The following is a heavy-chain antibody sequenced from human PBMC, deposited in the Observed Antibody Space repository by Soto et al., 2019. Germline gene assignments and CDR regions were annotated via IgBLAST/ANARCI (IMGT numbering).Heavy chain of an antibody. CDR1: GYTFTSYA. Sequence: PSVKVSCKASGYTFTSYAMHWVRQAPGQRLEWMGWINAGNGNTKYSQKFQGRVTITRDTSASTAYMELSSLRSEDTAVYYCAAKIGDIVVVPAAPDAFDIWGQGTMVTVSS. CDR2: INAGNGNT. D-gene: IGHD2-2*01. CDR3: AAKIGDIVVVPAAPDAFDI. J-gene: IGHJ3*02. V-gene: IGHV1-3*01.